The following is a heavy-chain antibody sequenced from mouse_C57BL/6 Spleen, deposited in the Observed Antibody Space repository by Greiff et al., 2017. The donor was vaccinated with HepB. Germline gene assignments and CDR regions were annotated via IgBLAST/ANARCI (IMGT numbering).Heavy chain of an antibody. CDR3: TRENKRAPYWYFDV. J-gene: IGHJ1*03. CDR1: GYTFTDYE. Sequence: QVQLQQSGAELVRPGASVTLSCKASGYTFTDYEMHWVQQTPVHGLEWIGAIDPETGGTAYNQKFKGKAILTADISSSTAYMELRSLTSEDSAVYYCTRENKRAPYWYFDVWGTGTTVTVSS. CDR2: IDPETGGT. V-gene: IGHV1-15*01.